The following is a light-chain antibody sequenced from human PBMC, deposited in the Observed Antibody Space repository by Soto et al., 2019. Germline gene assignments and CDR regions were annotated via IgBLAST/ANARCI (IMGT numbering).Light chain of an antibody. J-gene: IGKJ1*01. Sequence: DIQMTQSPSTLSASVGDRVTITCRASQSISSWLAWYQQKPGKAPKLLIYKASSLESGVPSRFSGSGSWIEFILTISSLQPDDFAPYYCQQYNSPEWTFRQGTKVEIK. CDR1: QSISSW. CDR2: KAS. V-gene: IGKV1-5*03. CDR3: QQYNSPEWT.